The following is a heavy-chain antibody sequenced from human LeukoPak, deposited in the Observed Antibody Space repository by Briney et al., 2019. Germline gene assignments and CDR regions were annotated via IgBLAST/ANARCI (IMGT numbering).Heavy chain of an antibody. CDR2: INHSGST. CDR3: ARDYQVGYLEWLNLHVDDYMDV. V-gene: IGHV4-34*01. D-gene: IGHD3-3*01. Sequence: PSETLSLTCAVYGGSFSGYYWSWIRQPPGKGLEWIGEINHSGSTNYNPSLKSRVTISVDTSKNQFSLKLSSVTAADTAVYYCARDYQVGYLEWLNLHVDDYMDVWGKGTTVTVSS. CDR1: GGSFSGYY. J-gene: IGHJ6*03.